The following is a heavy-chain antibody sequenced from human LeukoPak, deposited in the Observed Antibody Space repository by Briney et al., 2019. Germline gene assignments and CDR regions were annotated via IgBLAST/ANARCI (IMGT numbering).Heavy chain of an antibody. D-gene: IGHD6-19*01. V-gene: IGHV4-4*07. CDR1: GGSLGNYY. CDR2: IYPTGHT. CDR3: ARITDPDYRSGWSGADY. J-gene: IGHJ4*02. Sequence: PSETLSLTCKVSGGSLGNYYWSWLRQPAGKGPEWIGRIYPTGHTHYNPSLKSRVTMSVDTSKNQFSLKMTSMTAADTAVYYCARITDPDYRSGWSGADYWGRGTQVTVSA.